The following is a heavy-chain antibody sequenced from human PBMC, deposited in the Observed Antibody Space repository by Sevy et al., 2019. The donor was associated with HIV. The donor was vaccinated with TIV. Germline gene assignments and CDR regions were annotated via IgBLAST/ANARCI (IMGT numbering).Heavy chain of an antibody. J-gene: IGHJ4*02. CDR2: IYYSGST. CDR3: AREGPRIAQFDY. V-gene: IGHV4-39*02. D-gene: IGHD6-13*01. CDR1: GGSVSSSSYY. Sequence: SETLSLTCTVSGGSVSSSSYYWGWIRQPPGKGLDWIGSIYYSGSTYYNPSLKRRVTISVDTSKNQFSLKVRSVTAADTAVYYCAREGPRIAQFDYWGRGALVTV.